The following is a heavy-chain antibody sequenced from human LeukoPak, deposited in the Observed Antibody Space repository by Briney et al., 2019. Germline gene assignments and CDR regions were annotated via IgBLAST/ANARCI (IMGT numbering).Heavy chain of an antibody. J-gene: IGHJ6*02. Sequence: GASVKVSCKASGYTFTSYAISWVRQAPGQGLEWMGGIIPIFGTANYAQKFQGRVTITADESTSTAYMELSSLRSEDTAVYYCARGTIFGVVTSYYYGMDVWGQGTTVTVSS. CDR2: IIPIFGTA. D-gene: IGHD3-3*01. V-gene: IGHV1-69*13. CDR3: ARGTIFGVVTSYYYGMDV. CDR1: GYTFTSYA.